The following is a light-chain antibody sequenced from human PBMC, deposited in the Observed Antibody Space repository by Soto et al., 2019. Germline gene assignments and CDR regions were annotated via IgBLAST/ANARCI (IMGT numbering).Light chain of an antibody. CDR3: QQYDSSSPT. CDR2: DAS. CDR1: QNISVW. Sequence: DIQMTQSPSTLSASVRDGVTNTCRASQNISVWLAWYQQRPGKAPKFLIYDASNLETGVSSRFSGSGSGTEFTLTILSLHPDDFATHYCQQYDSSSPTFGQGTKLEIK. V-gene: IGKV1-5*01. J-gene: IGKJ2*01.